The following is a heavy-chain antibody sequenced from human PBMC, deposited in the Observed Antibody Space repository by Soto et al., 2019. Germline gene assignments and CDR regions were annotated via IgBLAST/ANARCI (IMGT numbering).Heavy chain of an antibody. V-gene: IGHV3-21*01. Sequence: EVQLVESGGGLVKPGGSLRLSCAASGFTFSSYSMNWVRQAPGKGLEWVSSISSSSSYIYYADSVKGRFTISRDNAKNSLYLQMNRLRAEDTAVYYCARLPSYDSSGYYCYWGQGTLVTVSS. D-gene: IGHD3-22*01. CDR1: GFTFSSYS. J-gene: IGHJ4*02. CDR2: ISSSSSYI. CDR3: ARLPSYDSSGYYCY.